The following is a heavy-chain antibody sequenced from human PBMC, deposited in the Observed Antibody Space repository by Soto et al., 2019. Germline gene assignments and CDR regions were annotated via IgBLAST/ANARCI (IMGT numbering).Heavy chain of an antibody. CDR1: GFNVMSYW. D-gene: IGHD3-16*01. CDR2: IKEDGSEI. V-gene: IGHV3-7*01. Sequence: PGWSLRLSCAVSGFNVMSYWMSWVRQAPGKGLEWVASIKEDGSEIYYLHSVRGRFSISRDSAGNTLHLTMNYLSAEDTGVYFCARDIGFDYVNWGQGTLVTVSS. J-gene: IGHJ4*02. CDR3: ARDIGFDYVN.